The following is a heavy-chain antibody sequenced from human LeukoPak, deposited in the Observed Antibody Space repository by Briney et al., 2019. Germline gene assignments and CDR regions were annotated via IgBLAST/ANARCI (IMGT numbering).Heavy chain of an antibody. CDR3: ASLLGNDARRFDY. J-gene: IGHJ4*02. D-gene: IGHD1-1*01. CDR1: GFTFSSYS. V-gene: IGHV3-21*01. CDR2: IRISSSYI. Sequence: GGSLRLSCAASGFTFSSYSLHWVRQAPGKGLEWVSSIRISSSYIHYADAAKGRFPISRDNAKNSLYLQMNRLRAEDTAVYYCASLLGNDARRFDYWGQGTLVTVSS.